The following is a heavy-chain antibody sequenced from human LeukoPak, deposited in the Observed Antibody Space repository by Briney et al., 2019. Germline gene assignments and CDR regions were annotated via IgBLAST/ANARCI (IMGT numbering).Heavy chain of an antibody. Sequence: SETLSLTCTVSVGSISTDYWSWIRQTPGKGLEWIGNIYYSGSTNYNPSLRSRVTISVDTSKNQFSLKLSSVTAADTAVYYCARGQYSSSWYYYYYYMDVWGKGTTVTVSS. CDR3: ARGQYSSSWYYYYYYMDV. J-gene: IGHJ6*03. V-gene: IGHV4-59*12. D-gene: IGHD6-13*01. CDR1: VGSISTDY. CDR2: IYYSGST.